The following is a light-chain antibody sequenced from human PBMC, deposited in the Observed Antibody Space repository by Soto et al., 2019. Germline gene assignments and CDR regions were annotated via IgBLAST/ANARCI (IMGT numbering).Light chain of an antibody. CDR1: QSVSSY. V-gene: IGKV3-11*01. Sequence: EILLPQSPATLSLSPGERATLSCRASQSVSSYLAWYQQKPGQAPRLLIYDASNRATGIPARFSGSGSGTDFTLTISSLEPEDFAVYYCQQRSNWPGTFGQGTKVDIK. CDR3: QQRSNWPGT. CDR2: DAS. J-gene: IGKJ1*01.